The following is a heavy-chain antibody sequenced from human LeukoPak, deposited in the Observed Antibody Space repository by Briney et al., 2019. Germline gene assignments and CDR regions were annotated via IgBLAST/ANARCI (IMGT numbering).Heavy chain of an antibody. J-gene: IGHJ6*04. Sequence: PGGSLRLSCAASGFTFSGSAMHWVRQASGKGLEWVGRIRSKANSYATAYAASVKGRFTISRDDSKNTAYLQMNSLKTEDTAVYYCTRQPGDFDWLSFASYGMDVWGKGTTVTVSS. V-gene: IGHV3-73*01. CDR3: TRQPGDFDWLSFASYGMDV. CDR1: GFTFSGSA. CDR2: IRSKANSYAT. D-gene: IGHD3-9*01.